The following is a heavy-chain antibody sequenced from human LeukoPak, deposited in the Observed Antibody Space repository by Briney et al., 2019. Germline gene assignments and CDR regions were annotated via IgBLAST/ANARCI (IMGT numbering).Heavy chain of an antibody. CDR3: ATEDEDYYYYMDV. J-gene: IGHJ6*03. CDR1: GFTFSSYS. V-gene: IGHV3-30*03. Sequence: GGSLRLSCAASGFTFSSYSMNWVRQAPGKGLEWVAVISYDGSNKYYADSVKGRFTISRDNSKNTLYLQMNSLRAEDTAVYYCATEDEDYYYYMDVWGKGTTVTVSS. CDR2: ISYDGSNK. D-gene: IGHD2-15*01.